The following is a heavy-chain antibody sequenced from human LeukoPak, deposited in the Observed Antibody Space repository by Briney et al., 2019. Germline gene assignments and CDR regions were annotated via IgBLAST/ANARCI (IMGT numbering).Heavy chain of an antibody. V-gene: IGHV1-69*06. CDR3: ARVSFTMVRGVIISGPNWFDP. CDR1: GGTFSSYA. CDR2: IIPIFGTA. Sequence: SVKVSCKASGGTFSSYAISWVRQAPGQGLEWMGGIIPIFGTANYAQKFQGRVTITADRSTSTAYMELSSLRSEDTAVYYCARVSFTMVRGVIISGPNWFDPWGQGTLVTVSS. J-gene: IGHJ5*02. D-gene: IGHD3-10*01.